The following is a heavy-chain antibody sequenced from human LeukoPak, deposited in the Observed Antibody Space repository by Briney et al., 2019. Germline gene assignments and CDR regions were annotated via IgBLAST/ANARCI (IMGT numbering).Heavy chain of an antibody. CDR2: ISGSGGST. Sequence: GGSLRLSCAASGFTFSSYAMSWVRQAPGKGLEWVSAISGSGGSTYYADSVKGRFTISRDNSKNTLYLQMNSLRAEDTAVYCCAKGLGSSPYYYGMDVWGQGTTVTVSS. CDR3: AKGLGSSPYYYGMDV. CDR1: GFTFSSYA. V-gene: IGHV3-23*01. J-gene: IGHJ6*02. D-gene: IGHD2-15*01.